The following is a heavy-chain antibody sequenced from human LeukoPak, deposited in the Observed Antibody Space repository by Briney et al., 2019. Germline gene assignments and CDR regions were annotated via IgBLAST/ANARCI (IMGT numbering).Heavy chain of an antibody. CDR2: IYPGDSDT. CDR1: GYSFTSYW. Sequence: GESLKISCKGSGYSFTSYWIGWVRQMPGKGLEWMGIIYPGDSDTRYSPSFQGQVTISADKSISTAYLQWSSLKASDTAMYYCARDVVPAAMGHDAFDIWGQGTMVTVSS. D-gene: IGHD2-2*01. CDR3: ARDVVPAAMGHDAFDI. V-gene: IGHV5-51*01. J-gene: IGHJ3*02.